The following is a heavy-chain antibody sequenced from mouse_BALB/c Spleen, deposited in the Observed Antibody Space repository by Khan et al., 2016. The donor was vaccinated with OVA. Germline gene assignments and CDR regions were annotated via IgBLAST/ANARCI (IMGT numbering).Heavy chain of an antibody. CDR1: GYTFTSYD. V-gene: IGHV1S56*01. CDR3: AREGLRLVALDD. Sequence: QVQLQQSGPELVKPGTLVKISCQASGYTFTSYDINWVKQRPGQGLEWIGWIYSGDGSTKYNEKFKGEATLTADKFSSTAYMKLSSLTSENSAVYFCAREGLRLVALDDWGQGTSVTVSS. J-gene: IGHJ4*01. D-gene: IGHD1-2*01. CDR2: IYSGDGST.